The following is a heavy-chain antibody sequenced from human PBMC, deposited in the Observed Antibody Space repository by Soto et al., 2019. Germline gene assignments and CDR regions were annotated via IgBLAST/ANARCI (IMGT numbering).Heavy chain of an antibody. V-gene: IGHV1-69*06. CDR3: ARAAGEGSLLPPYGMDV. D-gene: IGHD3-10*01. Sequence: QVQLVQSGAEVKKPGSSVKVSCKASGGTFSSYAISWVRQAPGQGLEWMGGIIPIFGTANYAQKFQGRVTITADKSTSKAYMELSSLRAEDTAVYYCARAAGEGSLLPPYGMDVWGQGTTVTVSS. J-gene: IGHJ6*02. CDR1: GGTFSSYA. CDR2: IIPIFGTA.